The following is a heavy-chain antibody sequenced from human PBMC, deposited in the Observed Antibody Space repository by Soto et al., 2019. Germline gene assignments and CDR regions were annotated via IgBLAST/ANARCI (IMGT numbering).Heavy chain of an antibody. CDR3: AKGSDSSGYFEFDY. J-gene: IGHJ4*02. CDR1: GFTFSSYA. CDR2: LSGSGGTT. D-gene: IGHD3-22*01. Sequence: PGGSLRLSCAASGFTFSSYAMSWVRQAPGKGLEWVSVLSGSGGTTYYTDSVKDRFTISRDNSKNTLYLHMNSLRAEDTAVYYCAKGSDSSGYFEFDYWGQGTLVTVSS. V-gene: IGHV3-23*01.